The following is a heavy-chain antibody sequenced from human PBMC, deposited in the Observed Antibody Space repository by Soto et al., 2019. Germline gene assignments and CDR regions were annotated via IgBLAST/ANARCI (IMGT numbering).Heavy chain of an antibody. CDR3: ARVFCTNGICSSFDY. V-gene: IGHV3-74*01. Sequence: GGSLRLSCAASGITFAGYWMYWVRQTPGKGLVWVSRINGDGSTTFYADSVKGRFTISRDNAKSTLYLQMNSLRAEDTAVYYCARVFCTNGICSSFDYWGQGTLVTVSS. J-gene: IGHJ4*02. CDR1: GITFAGYW. D-gene: IGHD2-8*01. CDR2: INGDGSTT.